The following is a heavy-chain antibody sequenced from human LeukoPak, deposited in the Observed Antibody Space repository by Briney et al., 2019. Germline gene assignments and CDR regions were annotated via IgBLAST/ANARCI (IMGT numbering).Heavy chain of an antibody. D-gene: IGHD7-27*01. J-gene: IGHJ4*02. CDR3: VKGSWGDD. Sequence: GGSLRLSCAGSGFTFKNEDMTWVRQAPGKGLEWVSSIHPTNGKTNYADSVKGRFTISRDNSKNTLYLQMNSLRADDTAVYYCVKGSWGDDWGQGTLVTISS. V-gene: IGHV3-23*01. CDR1: GFTFKNED. CDR2: IHPTNGKT.